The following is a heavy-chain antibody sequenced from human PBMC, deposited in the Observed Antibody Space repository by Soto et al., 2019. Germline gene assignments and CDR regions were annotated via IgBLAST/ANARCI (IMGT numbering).Heavy chain of an antibody. CDR1: GGTFSSYA. J-gene: IGHJ6*02. CDR2: IIPIFGTA. D-gene: IGHD3-3*01. CDR3: AGIFGVVTINSYYYGMDV. V-gene: IGHV1-69*13. Sequence: ASVKVSCKASGGTFSSYAISWVLQAPGQGLEWMGGIIPIFGTANYAQKFQGRVTITADESTSTAYMELSSLRSEDTAVYYCAGIFGVVTINSYYYGMDVWGQGTTVTVSS.